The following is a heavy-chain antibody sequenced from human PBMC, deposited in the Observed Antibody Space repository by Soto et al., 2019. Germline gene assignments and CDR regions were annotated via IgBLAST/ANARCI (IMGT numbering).Heavy chain of an antibody. V-gene: IGHV3-30-3*01. J-gene: IGHJ2*01. CDR2: ISYDGSNK. CDR3: ARQYGGNYWYFDL. Sequence: QVQLVESGGGVVQPGRSLRLSCAASGFSFSSYAMHWVRQAPGKGLEWVAVISYDGSNKYYADSVKGRFTISRDHSKNTLYLRMNSLRAEDTALFYCARQYGGNYWYFDLWGRGTLVTVSS. CDR1: GFSFSSYA. D-gene: IGHD4-17*01.